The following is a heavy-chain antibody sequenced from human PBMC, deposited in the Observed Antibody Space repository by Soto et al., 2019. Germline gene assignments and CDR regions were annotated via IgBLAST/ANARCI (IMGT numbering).Heavy chain of an antibody. J-gene: IGHJ2*01. D-gene: IGHD6-13*01. V-gene: IGHV4-61*01. CDR3: ARGYRTSWYWFDL. CDR1: DGSVSGGTHY. Sequence: QAQLQESGPGPVKHSETLSLTCTVSDGSVSGGTHYWSWIRQPPGKGLEWIGYIYNSGSTNYNPSLKSRVTISVATSKNQFSLKLSSVTAAETAVYYCARGYRTSWYWFDLWGRGTLVTVSS. CDR2: IYNSGST.